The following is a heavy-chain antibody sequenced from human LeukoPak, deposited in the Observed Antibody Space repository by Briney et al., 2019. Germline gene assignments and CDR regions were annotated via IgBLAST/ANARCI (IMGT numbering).Heavy chain of an antibody. Sequence: GGSLRLSCAASGFTFSDYYMSWIRQAPGKGREWVSYIGTSGSSIYYADSGNGRFTISRDNAKKSFYLQMNSLRAEDTAVYYCARVGRAITAAGFGAFDIWGQGTMVIVSS. V-gene: IGHV3-11*01. CDR2: IGTSGSSI. D-gene: IGHD6-13*01. CDR1: GFTFSDYY. J-gene: IGHJ3*02. CDR3: ARVGRAITAAGFGAFDI.